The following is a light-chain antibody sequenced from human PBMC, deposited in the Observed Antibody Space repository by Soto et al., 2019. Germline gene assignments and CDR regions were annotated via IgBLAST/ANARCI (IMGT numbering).Light chain of an antibody. J-gene: IGKJ1*01. CDR3: QQYNSYSWT. V-gene: IGKV1-5*01. CDR2: DGS. Sequence: DIQMTQSPSTLSASVGDRFTITFRSSQSISSWLAWDQEKTGKAPKLLIYDGSCLESGVPSRFSGSGSGIEFTPSITSLQPDDFATYYFQQYNSYSWTLGQGTKVDI. CDR1: QSISSW.